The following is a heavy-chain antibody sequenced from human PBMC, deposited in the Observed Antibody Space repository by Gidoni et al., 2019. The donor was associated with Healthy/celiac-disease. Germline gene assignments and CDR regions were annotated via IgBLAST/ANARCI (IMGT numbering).Heavy chain of an antibody. CDR1: GGTFSSYA. J-gene: IGHJ6*03. Sequence: QVQLVQSGAEVKKPGSSVKVSCKASGGTFSSYAISWVRQAPGQGLEWMGGINPIFGTANYAQKFQGRVTITADKSTSTAYMELSSLRSEDTAVYYCARGYCSSTSCYTRQNYYYYYMDVWGKGTTVTVSS. V-gene: IGHV1-69*06. CDR2: INPIFGTA. CDR3: ARGYCSSTSCYTRQNYYYYYMDV. D-gene: IGHD2-2*02.